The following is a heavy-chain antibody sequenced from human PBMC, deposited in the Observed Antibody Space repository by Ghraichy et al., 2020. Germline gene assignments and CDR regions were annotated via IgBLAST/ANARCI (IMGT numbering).Heavy chain of an antibody. CDR3: ARSYGHYYHMDV. V-gene: IGHV3-48*02. Sequence: GGSLRLSCAASGFTFSSYSMNWVRQAPGKGLEWVSYISSSSSSIYYPDSVKGRFTISRDNAKNSLYLQMNSLRDEDTAVYYCARSYGHYYHMDVWGQGTTVTVSS. J-gene: IGHJ6*02. D-gene: IGHD4-17*01. CDR1: GFTFSSYS. CDR2: ISSSSSSI.